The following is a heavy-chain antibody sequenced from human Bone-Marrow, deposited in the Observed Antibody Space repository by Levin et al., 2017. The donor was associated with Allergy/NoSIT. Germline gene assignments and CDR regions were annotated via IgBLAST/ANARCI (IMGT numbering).Heavy chain of an antibody. J-gene: IGHJ4*02. Sequence: SSQTLSLTCAVSGGSIRSTSYSWSWIRQPPGKGLEWIGYIYHGGSTSYNPSLKSRVTISEDRSKNQFSLRLTSVTAADTAFYYCARAQISGYYDYWGRGTLVTVSS. CDR1: GGSIRSTSYS. V-gene: IGHV4-30-2*01. CDR2: IYHGGST. CDR3: ARAQISGYYDY. D-gene: IGHD3-22*01.